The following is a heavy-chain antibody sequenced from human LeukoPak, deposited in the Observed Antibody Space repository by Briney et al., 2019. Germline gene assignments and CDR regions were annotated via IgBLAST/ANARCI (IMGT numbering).Heavy chain of an antibody. CDR3: ARVDLDYYDSSGYFLSDFDY. Sequence: ASVKVSCEASGYTFTSYGISWVRQAPGQGLEWMGWISAYNGNTNYAQKLQGRVTMTTDTSTSTAYMELRSLRSDDTAVYYCARVDLDYYDSSGYFLSDFDYWGQGTLVTVSS. J-gene: IGHJ4*02. CDR2: ISAYNGNT. V-gene: IGHV1-18*01. D-gene: IGHD3-22*01. CDR1: GYTFTSYG.